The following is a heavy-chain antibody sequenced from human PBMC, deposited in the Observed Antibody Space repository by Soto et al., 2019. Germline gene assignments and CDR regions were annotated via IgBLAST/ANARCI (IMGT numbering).Heavy chain of an antibody. CDR1: GGSISSYY. CDR2: IYTSGST. Sequence: KPSDTLSLTCTVSGGSISSYYWSWLRQPAGKGLEWIGRIYTSGSTNYNPSLKSRVTMSVDTSKNQFSLKLSSVTAADTAVYYCARGRYSSGLYGMDVWGQGTTVTVS. J-gene: IGHJ6*02. D-gene: IGHD6-19*01. CDR3: ARGRYSSGLYGMDV. V-gene: IGHV4-4*07.